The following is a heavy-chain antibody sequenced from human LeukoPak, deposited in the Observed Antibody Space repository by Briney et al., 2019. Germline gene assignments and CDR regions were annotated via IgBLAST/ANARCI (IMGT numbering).Heavy chain of an antibody. CDR3: ARTSVGMDV. Sequence: GGSLRLSCAASGFTFSNYALTWVRQAPGKGLEWVSGISGSGGSTYYADSVKGRFTISRDNAKNSLYLQMNSLRDEDTAVFYCARTSVGMDVWGQGTTVTVSS. CDR2: ISGSGGST. CDR1: GFTFSNYA. V-gene: IGHV3-23*01. J-gene: IGHJ6*02. D-gene: IGHD1-1*01.